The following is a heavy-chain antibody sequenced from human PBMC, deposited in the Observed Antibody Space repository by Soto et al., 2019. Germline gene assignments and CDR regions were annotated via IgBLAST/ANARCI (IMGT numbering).Heavy chain of an antibody. J-gene: IGHJ4*01. Sequence: PGGSLRLSCAASGFTFSSYGMHWVRQAPGKGLEWVAVISYDGRNKYYADFVKGRFTISRDNSKNTLYLQMDSLRAEDTAVYYWAKGSGSDFWSGYYFWDQGTLFTVSS. CDR3: AKGSGSDFWSGYYF. D-gene: IGHD3-3*01. CDR1: GFTFSSYG. V-gene: IGHV3-30*18. CDR2: ISYDGRNK.